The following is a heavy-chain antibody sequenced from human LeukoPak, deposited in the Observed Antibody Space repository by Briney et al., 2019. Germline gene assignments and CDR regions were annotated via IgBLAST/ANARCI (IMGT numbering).Heavy chain of an antibody. J-gene: IGHJ4*02. CDR2: ISGGDGAT. Sequence: GGSLRLSCAASGFTFSNAWMSWVRQAPGKGLEWVSAISGGDGATYYADSVKGRFIISRDNSKNTVYLQMSGLRADDTAVYYCAKTYQPLLSQFDYWGQGTLLTVSS. CDR3: AKTYQPLLSQFDY. CDR1: GFTFSNAW. V-gene: IGHV3-23*01. D-gene: IGHD2-2*01.